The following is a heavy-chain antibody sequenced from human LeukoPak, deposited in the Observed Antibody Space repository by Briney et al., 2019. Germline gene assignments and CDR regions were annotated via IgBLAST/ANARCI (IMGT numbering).Heavy chain of an antibody. D-gene: IGHD3-22*01. V-gene: IGHV3-23*01. CDR3: ARGNGGYYSHFDY. CDR2: ISASGGST. CDR1: EFTFSSYA. Sequence: GGSLRLSCAASEFTFSSYAMSWVRQAPGKGLEWVSAISASGGSTYYADSVKGRFTISRDNSRNTLYLQMNSLRAEDTAVYYCARGNGGYYSHFDYWGQGTLVTVSS. J-gene: IGHJ4*02.